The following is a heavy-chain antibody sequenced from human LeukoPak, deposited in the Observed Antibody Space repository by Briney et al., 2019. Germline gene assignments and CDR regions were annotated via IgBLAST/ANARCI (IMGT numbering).Heavy chain of an antibody. J-gene: IGHJ3*02. CDR1: GGSFSGYS. Sequence: PSETLSLTCAVYGGSFSGYSWSWIRQPPGEGLEWIGEINESETTNYKSSLKSRVTISVDTSKRQWSLKLTSVTAADTPSYYGSKSNGYGLIDIWGQGTMVTVSS. CDR2: INESETT. V-gene: IGHV4-34*01. D-gene: IGHD3-10*01. CDR3: SKSNGYGLIDI.